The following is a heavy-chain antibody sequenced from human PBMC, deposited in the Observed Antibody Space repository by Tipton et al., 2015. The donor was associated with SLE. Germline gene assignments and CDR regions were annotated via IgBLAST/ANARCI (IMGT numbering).Heavy chain of an antibody. CDR2: IWFDGSNK. D-gene: IGHD3-3*01. V-gene: IGHV3-33*08. Sequence: SLRLSCAGSGFIFNNYGMNWVRQAPGKGLEWVAVIWFDGSNKYYAESVRGRFAVSRDNSKNTLYLQMNSLRAEDTAVYYCARGGGKYAFWSGSLDYWGQGTLVTVSS. CDR1: GFIFNNYG. J-gene: IGHJ4*02. CDR3: ARGGGKYAFWSGSLDY.